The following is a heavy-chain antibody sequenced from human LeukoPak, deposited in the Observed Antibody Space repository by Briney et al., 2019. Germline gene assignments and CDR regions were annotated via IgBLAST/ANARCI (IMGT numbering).Heavy chain of an antibody. J-gene: IGHJ4*02. CDR2: MNTNSGNT. Sequence: ASVKVSCKASGYPFTSYNVNWVRQATGQGLEWMGWMNTNSGNTGYSQNFQGRVTMTRDTSTSTVYMELSSLRSEDTAVYYCARSSGATSSYYFDYWGQGTLVTVSS. CDR1: GYPFTSYN. V-gene: IGHV1-8*01. D-gene: IGHD2-15*01. CDR3: ARSSGATSSYYFDY.